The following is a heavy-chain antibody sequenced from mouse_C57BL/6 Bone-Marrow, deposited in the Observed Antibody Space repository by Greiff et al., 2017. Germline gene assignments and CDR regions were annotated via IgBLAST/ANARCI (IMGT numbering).Heavy chain of an antibody. CDR2: ISGGGGNT. J-gene: IGHJ1*03. Sequence: EVHLVESGGGLVKPGGSLKLSCAASGFTFSSYTMSWVRQTPEKRLQWVAAISGGGGNTYYPDSVKGRFTISRDNDKNILYLQMSGLRSEDTALYYCSGQVTAVLATRYFDVWGTGTTVTVSS. D-gene: IGHD1-1*01. CDR1: GFTFSSYT. CDR3: SGQVTAVLATRYFDV. V-gene: IGHV5-9*01.